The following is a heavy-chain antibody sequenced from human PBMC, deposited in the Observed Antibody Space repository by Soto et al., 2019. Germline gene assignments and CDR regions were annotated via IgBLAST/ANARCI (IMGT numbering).Heavy chain of an antibody. Sequence: QVQLVQSGAEVKKPGASVKVSCKASGYSFSDYYIHWVRQAPGQGLEWLGWINPDTGVTHFAQKFQGWVTMTRDSSISTAYMELPRLTSDDTAVYYRVRSPRDFRYGLDVWGQGTTVTVSS. CDR2: INPDTGVT. V-gene: IGHV1-2*04. J-gene: IGHJ6*02. CDR3: VRSPRDFRYGLDV. D-gene: IGHD2-21*02. CDR1: GYSFSDYY.